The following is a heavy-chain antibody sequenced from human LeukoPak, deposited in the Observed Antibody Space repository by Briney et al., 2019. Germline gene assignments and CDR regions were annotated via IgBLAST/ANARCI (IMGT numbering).Heavy chain of an antibody. J-gene: IGHJ4*02. Sequence: GQSLKISCKASAYSSTSYWIGWVRQMPGQGLEWMGIIYPGDSDTRYSPSFQGQVTISADKSISTAYLQWSSLKASDTAMYYCARLGLAVDYWGQGTLVTVSS. D-gene: IGHD6-19*01. V-gene: IGHV5-51*01. CDR3: ARLGLAVDY. CDR1: AYSSTSYW. CDR2: IYPGDSDT.